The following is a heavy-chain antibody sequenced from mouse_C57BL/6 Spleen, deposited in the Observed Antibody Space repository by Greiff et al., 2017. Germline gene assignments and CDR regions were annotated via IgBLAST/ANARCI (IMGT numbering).Heavy chain of an antibody. V-gene: IGHV1-22*01. CDR2: INPNNGGT. J-gene: IGHJ2*01. Sequence: VQLKESGPELVKPGASVKMSCKASGYTFTDYNMHWVKQSHGKSLEWIGYINPNNGGTSYNQKFKGKATLTVNKSSSTAYMELRSLTSEDSAVYYCARGGVYYFDYWGQGTTLTVSS. CDR3: ARGGVYYFDY. CDR1: GYTFTDYN.